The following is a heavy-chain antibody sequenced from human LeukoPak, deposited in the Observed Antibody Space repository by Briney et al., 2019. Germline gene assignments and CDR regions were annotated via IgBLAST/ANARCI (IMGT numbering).Heavy chain of an antibody. J-gene: IGHJ6*03. Sequence: RASVKVSCKASGGTFSSYAINWVRQAPGQGLEWMGGIIPIFGTANYAQKFQGRVTITADESTSTAYMELSSLRSEDTAVYYCARDRARDYYYYMDVWGKGTTVTVSS. CDR1: GGTFSSYA. V-gene: IGHV1-69*13. D-gene: IGHD5-24*01. CDR3: ARDRARDYYYYMDV. CDR2: IIPIFGTA.